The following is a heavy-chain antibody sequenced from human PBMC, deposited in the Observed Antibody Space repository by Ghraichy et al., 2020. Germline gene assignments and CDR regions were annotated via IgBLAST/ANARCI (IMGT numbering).Heavy chain of an antibody. CDR1: GFTFSSYW. CDR3: VLSLERSDWFGP. V-gene: IGHV3-7*03. Sequence: GGSLRLSCTASGFTFSSYWMSWVRQGPEKGLEWLANIKEDGSEKYYEDSVKGRFTISRANAQNSLFLQMNSLRVEDTAVYFCVLSLERSDWFGPWGQGTLVTVSS. J-gene: IGHJ5*02. D-gene: IGHD1-1*01. CDR2: IKEDGSEK.